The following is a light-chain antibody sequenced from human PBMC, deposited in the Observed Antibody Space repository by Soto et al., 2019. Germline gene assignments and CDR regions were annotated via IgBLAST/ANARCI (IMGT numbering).Light chain of an antibody. CDR3: GTWDSSLGAVV. J-gene: IGLJ3*02. Sequence: QSVLTQPPSVSAAPGQKVAISCSGSSSNIGNNYVSWYQQLPGTAPKLLIYDNDKRPSGIPDRFSGSKSDTSGTLDITGLQTGDEADYYCGTWDSSLGAVVFGGGTQLTV. CDR1: SSNIGNNY. V-gene: IGLV1-51*01. CDR2: DND.